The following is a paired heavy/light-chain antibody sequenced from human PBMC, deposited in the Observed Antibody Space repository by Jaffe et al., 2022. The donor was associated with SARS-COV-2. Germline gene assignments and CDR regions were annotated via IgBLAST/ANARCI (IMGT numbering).Heavy chain of an antibody. D-gene: IGHD2-15*01. Sequence: EVQLLESGGGLVQPGGSLRLSCAPSGFTFSNYAMSWVRQAPGKGLEWVSFISGGGGTTYYAASVEGRFTISRDNSKSTLSLQMNSLRAEDTALYYCAKGSKAYCSDGNCYWMDVWGKGTTVTVSS. CDR3: AKGSKAYCSDGNCYWMDV. V-gene: IGHV3-23*01. CDR2: ISGGGGTT. J-gene: IGHJ6*04. CDR1: GFTFSNYA.
Light chain of an antibody. CDR1: QSVSSSS. Sequence: EIVLTQSPGTLSFSPGERATLSCRASQSVSSSSLAWYLHKPGQAPRLLIYDASNRATGIPDRFSGSGSGTDFTLTISRLEAEDFAVYYCQQYGSSPTTFGQGTRLEIK. CDR3: QQYGSSPTT. CDR2: DAS. J-gene: IGKJ5*01. V-gene: IGKV3-20*01.